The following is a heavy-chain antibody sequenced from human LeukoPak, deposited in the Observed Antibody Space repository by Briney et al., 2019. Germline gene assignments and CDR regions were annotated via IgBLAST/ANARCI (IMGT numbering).Heavy chain of an antibody. CDR2: IYHSGST. D-gene: IGHD6-13*01. CDR3: ARGGQQLQYYFDY. V-gene: IGHV4-38-2*02. CDR1: DYSISSGYY. J-gene: IGHJ4*02. Sequence: PSETLSLTCTVYDYSISSGYYWGWIRQPPGKGLEWIGSIYHSGSTYYNPSLRSRVTISVDTSKNQFSLKLSSVTAADTAVYYCARGGQQLQYYFDYWGQGTLVTVSS.